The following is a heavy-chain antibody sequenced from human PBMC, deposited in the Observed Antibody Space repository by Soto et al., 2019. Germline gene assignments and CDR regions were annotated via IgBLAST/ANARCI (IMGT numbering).Heavy chain of an antibody. CDR2: IIPILGIA. V-gene: IGHV1-69*02. CDR3: AGGITMVRGVSPQFDP. D-gene: IGHD3-10*01. J-gene: IGHJ5*02. Sequence: QVQLVQSGAEVKNPGSWGKFSCKPSGATFTSYTITWVRRAPGKGLEWMGRIIPILGIANYAQKFQGRVTITADKSTSTAYMELSSLRSEDTAVYYCAGGITMVRGVSPQFDPWGQGTLVTVSS. CDR1: GATFTSYT.